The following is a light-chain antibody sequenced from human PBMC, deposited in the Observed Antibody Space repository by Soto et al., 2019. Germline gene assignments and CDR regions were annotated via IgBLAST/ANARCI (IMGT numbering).Light chain of an antibody. CDR1: QSVSSY. CDR2: DAS. Sequence: EIVLSQSPATLSLSPGERATHSCRASQSVSSYLAWYQQKPGQAPRLLIYDASNRATGIPARFSGSGSGTDFTLTISSLESEDFAVYCCQQRSNWPSFGGGTKVEIK. V-gene: IGKV3-11*01. CDR3: QQRSNWPS. J-gene: IGKJ4*01.